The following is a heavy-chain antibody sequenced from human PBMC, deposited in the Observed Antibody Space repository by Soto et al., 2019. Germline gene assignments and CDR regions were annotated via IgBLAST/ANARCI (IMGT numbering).Heavy chain of an antibody. D-gene: IGHD2-15*01. J-gene: IGHJ6*02. CDR1: GGSISSGDYY. CDR3: ARDRRYCSGGSCYYYYGMDV. V-gene: IGHV4-30-4*01. Sequence: QVQLQESGPGLVKPSQTLSLTCTVSGGSISSGDYYWSWIRQPPGKGLEWIGYIYYNGSTYYNPSLKGRVTISVDTSKNQFSLKLSSVTAADTAVYYCARDRRYCSGGSCYYYYGMDVWGQGTTVTVSS. CDR2: IYYNGST.